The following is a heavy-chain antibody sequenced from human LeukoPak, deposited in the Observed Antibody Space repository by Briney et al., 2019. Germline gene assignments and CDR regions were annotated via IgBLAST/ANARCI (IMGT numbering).Heavy chain of an antibody. Sequence: ASVKVSCKASGYTFTSYGISWVRQAPGQGLEWMGWISAYNGNTNYAQKLQGRVTMTTDTSTSTAYMELRSLRSDDTAVYYCARDRHGYDILTGYLDYWGQGTLVTVSS. CDR3: ARDRHGYDILTGYLDY. CDR2: ISAYNGNT. V-gene: IGHV1-18*01. CDR1: GYTFTSYG. J-gene: IGHJ4*02. D-gene: IGHD3-9*01.